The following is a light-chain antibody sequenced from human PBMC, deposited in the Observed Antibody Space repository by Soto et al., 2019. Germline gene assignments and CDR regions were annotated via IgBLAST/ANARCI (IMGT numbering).Light chain of an antibody. CDR1: RSNIGSNT. J-gene: IGLJ3*02. Sequence: QSVLIQSPSASGTPGQRVTISCSGSRSNIGSNTVNWYQQVPGTAPRLLIYANNQRPSGVPDRFSGSKSGTSASLAISGLQSEDEADYYCAAWDDSLNGPVFGGGTQLTVL. CDR2: ANN. CDR3: AAWDDSLNGPV. V-gene: IGLV1-44*01.